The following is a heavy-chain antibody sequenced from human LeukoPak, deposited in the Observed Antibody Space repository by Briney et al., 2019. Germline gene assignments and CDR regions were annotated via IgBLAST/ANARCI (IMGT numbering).Heavy chain of an antibody. CDR3: ARDNSIGGWGWWFDP. D-gene: IGHD3-16*01. V-gene: IGHV3-30*04. CDR1: GFNFSTYA. Sequence: GRSLRLSCAASGFNFSTYAMHWVRQAPGKGLEWVGIISYDRSKTYYADPVKGRFTISRDNAKNKLYLQVNSLRTEDTAVYYCARDNSIGGWGWWFDPWGQGTLVTVSS. J-gene: IGHJ5*02. CDR2: ISYDRSKT.